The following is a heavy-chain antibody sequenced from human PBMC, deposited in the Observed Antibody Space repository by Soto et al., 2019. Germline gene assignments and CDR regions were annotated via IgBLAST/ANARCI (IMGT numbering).Heavy chain of an antibody. V-gene: IGHV4-34*01. Sequence: SETLSLTCAVSGGRFSNYFWAWIRQAPGKGLEWIGEINHSGDTHFDPSLESRVTMSVDTSKNQFSLKLRSVTAADTAVYYCAGPTHDTHGSWVQGTLVTVSS. D-gene: IGHD3-22*01. CDR1: GGRFSNYF. CDR2: INHSGDT. J-gene: IGHJ4*02. CDR3: AGPTHDTHGS.